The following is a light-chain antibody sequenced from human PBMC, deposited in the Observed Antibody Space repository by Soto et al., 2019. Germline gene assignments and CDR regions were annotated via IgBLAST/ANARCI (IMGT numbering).Light chain of an antibody. Sequence: EIVLTQSPGTLSLSPGERATLSCRASQSVSSSFLAWYQQKPGQAPRLLIYGASSRATGIPDRFSGSGSGEDFTLTHSRLEPEDFAVDYFKQYGKSPWTFGQGTKVEIK. CDR2: GAS. CDR1: QSVSSSF. J-gene: IGKJ1*01. CDR3: KQYGKSPWT. V-gene: IGKV3-20*01.